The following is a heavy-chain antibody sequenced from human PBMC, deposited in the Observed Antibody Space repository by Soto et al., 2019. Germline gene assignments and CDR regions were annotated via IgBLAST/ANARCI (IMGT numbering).Heavy chain of an antibody. CDR1: GDSIGTYY. CDR2: GYYSGST. Sequence: QVQLQESGPGLVKPSETLSLTCTVSGDSIGTYYWSWIRQPPGKGLEWIGYGYYSGSTNYNPSLKSRVNISVDTSKNQLSLKLISVTAADAAVYYCARVGSSTSSLDYWGQGTLVIVSS. J-gene: IGHJ4*02. CDR3: ARVGSSTSSLDY. D-gene: IGHD2-2*01. V-gene: IGHV4-59*01.